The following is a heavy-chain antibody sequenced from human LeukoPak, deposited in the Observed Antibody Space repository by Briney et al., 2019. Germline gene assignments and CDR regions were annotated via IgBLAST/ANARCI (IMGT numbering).Heavy chain of an antibody. Sequence: PSETLSLTCTVSGGSISNHYWTWIRQPPGKGLEWIGYISYSGSTNYNPPLRSRVTISIDTSNNQISLSLSPVTAADTAVHYCARDPTTVTKGFDIWGLGTMVTVSP. V-gene: IGHV4-59*11. CDR1: GGSISNHY. CDR2: ISYSGST. CDR3: ARDPTTVTKGFDI. D-gene: IGHD4-17*01. J-gene: IGHJ3*02.